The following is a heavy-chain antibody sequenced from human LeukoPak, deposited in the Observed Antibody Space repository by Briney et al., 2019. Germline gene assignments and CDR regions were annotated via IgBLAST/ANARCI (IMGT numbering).Heavy chain of an antibody. D-gene: IGHD2-2*01. CDR2: INWSGGST. CDR1: GFAFDEHG. Sequence: PGRSLRLSYTASGFAFDEHGMSWVRQVPGKGLEWVSGINWSGGSTGYADPLRGRFTISRDNAKNSLYLQMDSLRAEDTALYYCARAPITSPFYFDYWGQGTLVTVSS. V-gene: IGHV3-20*03. CDR3: ARAPITSPFYFDY. J-gene: IGHJ4*02.